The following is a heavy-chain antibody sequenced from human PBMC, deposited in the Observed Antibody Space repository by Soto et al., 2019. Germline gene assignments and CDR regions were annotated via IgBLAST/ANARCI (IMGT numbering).Heavy chain of an antibody. CDR3: GKILVAATKNTDSAS. Sequence: SETLFLTCSVYGGSGSSNDYYWFWSRQPPAKGLEWIGNIDYNGVTSYTPSLKTRFTISRDTSKNQFSLRLTSVTAADTALYPCGKILVAATKNTDSASWGPGILVTVS. CDR1: GGSGSSNDYY. CDR2: IDYNGVT. V-gene: IGHV4-39*01. J-gene: IGHJ1*01. D-gene: IGHD2-15*01.